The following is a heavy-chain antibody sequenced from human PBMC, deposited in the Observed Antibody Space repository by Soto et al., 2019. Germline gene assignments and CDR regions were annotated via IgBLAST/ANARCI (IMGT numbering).Heavy chain of an antibody. Sequence: PSETLSLTCTVSGGSVSSGSYYWSWIRQPPGKGLEWIGYIYYSGSTNYNPSLKSRVTISVDTSKNQFSLKLSSVTAADTAVYYCARGYRGYYLDYWGQGTLVTVSS. J-gene: IGHJ4*02. V-gene: IGHV4-61*01. CDR3: ARGYRGYYLDY. CDR2: IYYSGST. D-gene: IGHD1-26*01. CDR1: GGSVSSGSYY.